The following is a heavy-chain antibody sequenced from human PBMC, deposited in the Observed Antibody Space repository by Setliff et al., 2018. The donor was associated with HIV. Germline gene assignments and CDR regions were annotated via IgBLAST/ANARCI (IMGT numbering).Heavy chain of an antibody. CDR1: GDSISSGSYY. CDR3: AKRTFGSGRLDP. D-gene: IGHD3-16*01. CDR2: IHTTGST. Sequence: PLSLTCSVSGDSISSGSYYWSWIRLPAGKGLEWIGQIHTTGSTNYNPSLKSRVTISMDTSKNQFSLNLNSVTATDTAVYYCAKRTFGSGRLDPWGQGTLVTVSS. J-gene: IGHJ5*02. V-gene: IGHV4-61*09.